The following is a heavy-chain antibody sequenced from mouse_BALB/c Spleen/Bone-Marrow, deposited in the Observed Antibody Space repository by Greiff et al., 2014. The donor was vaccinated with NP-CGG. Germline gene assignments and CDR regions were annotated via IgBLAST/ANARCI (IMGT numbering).Heavy chain of an antibody. CDR1: GYTFTSYW. Sequence: VQLQQSGAELAKPGASVQLSCKASGYTFTSYWMHWVKQRPGQGLEWIGYINPIPGYIEYNQKFKDKATLTADRSSSTAYMQLSSPTSEDSAVYYCARSKYGNCVRFDYWGQGTTLTVSS. V-gene: IGHV1-7*01. J-gene: IGHJ2*01. D-gene: IGHD2-10*02. CDR3: ARSKYGNCVRFDY. CDR2: INPIPGYI.